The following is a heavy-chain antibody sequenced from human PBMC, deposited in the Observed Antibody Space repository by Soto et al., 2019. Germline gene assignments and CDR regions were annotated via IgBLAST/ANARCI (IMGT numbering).Heavy chain of an antibody. V-gene: IGHV4-31*03. CDR3: EKAASNIDY. CDR1: GGSISSSGSY. Sequence: QVQLQASGPGLVKPSQTLSLTCTVSGGSISSSGSYWTWIRQHPGKGLEWIGYISCSGSTVSNTSFESRITISRDTSKNQCSLNLNSVTAADTAMYYCEKAASNIDYWGQGTLVTVAS. CDR2: ISCSGST. D-gene: IGHD2-2*01. J-gene: IGHJ4*02.